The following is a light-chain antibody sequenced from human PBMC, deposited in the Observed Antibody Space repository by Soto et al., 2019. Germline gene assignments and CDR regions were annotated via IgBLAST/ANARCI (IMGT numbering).Light chain of an antibody. CDR1: SSDVGGYSY. CDR2: DVS. V-gene: IGLV2-14*03. Sequence: QSALTQPASVSGSPGQSITISCTGTSSDVGGYSYVSWYQLHPGKAPKLMIYDVSSRPSGVSNRFSGSKSGNTASLTISGLQAEDEAEYYCSSYTSSSTLYVFGTGTKLTVL. CDR3: SSYTSSSTLYV. J-gene: IGLJ1*01.